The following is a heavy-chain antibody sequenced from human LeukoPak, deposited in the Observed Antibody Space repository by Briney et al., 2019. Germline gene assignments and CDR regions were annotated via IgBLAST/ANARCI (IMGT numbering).Heavy chain of an antibody. CDR3: GRERVSAYDH. J-gene: IGHJ4*02. V-gene: IGHV3-7*01. CDR1: GFIFSDYW. CDR2: IKPDGNEQ. Sequence: GGSLRLSCVTSGFIFSDYWMGWVRQAPGKGPEWVASIKPDGNEQYYVDSVRGRFIISRDNSKDSLFLQMDSLRDDDTAVYYCGRERVSAYDHWGQGTLVTVSS.